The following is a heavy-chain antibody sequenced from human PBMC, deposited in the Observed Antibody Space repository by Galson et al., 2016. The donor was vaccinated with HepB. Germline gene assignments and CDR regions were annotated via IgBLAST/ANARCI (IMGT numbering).Heavy chain of an antibody. CDR1: GGSINYYY. CDR2: IYFTGST. D-gene: IGHD3-3*01. J-gene: IGHJ5*02. V-gene: IGHV4-59*08. Sequence: SETLSLTCTVSGGSINYYYWSWVRQSPGKGLEWIGNIYFTGSTNYNPSLKSRVTISLDTSKSQFSLNLSSVTAADTAVYYCAKLAHYDGPFDPWGQGTLVTVSS. CDR3: AKLAHYDGPFDP.